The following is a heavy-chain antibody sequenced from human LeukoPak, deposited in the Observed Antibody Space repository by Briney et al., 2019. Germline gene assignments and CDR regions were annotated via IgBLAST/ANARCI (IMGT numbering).Heavy chain of an antibody. CDR2: IYYSGST. V-gene: IGHV4-59*01. CDR1: GGSISSYY. D-gene: IGHD5-18*01. Sequence: PSETLSLTCTVSGGSISSYYWSWIRQPPGKGLEWIGYIYYSGSTNYNPSLKSRVTISLDTSKNQFSLELSSVTAADTAVYYCARQAGYLEDYFDNWGQGTLVTVSS. J-gene: IGHJ4*02. CDR3: ARQAGYLEDYFDN.